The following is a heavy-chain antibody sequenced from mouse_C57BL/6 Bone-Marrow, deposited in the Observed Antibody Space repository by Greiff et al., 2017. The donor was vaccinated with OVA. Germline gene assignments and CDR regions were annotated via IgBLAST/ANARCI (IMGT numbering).Heavy chain of an antibody. Sequence: EVKLVESGGGLVQPGGSLSLSCAASGFTFTDYYMTWVRQPPGKALEWLGFIRNKANGFNTEYSASVKGRFTISRDNSQSILYLQMNALRAEDSATYYCAGGVWFAYWGQGTLVTVSA. CDR3: AGGVWFAY. CDR1: GFTFTDYY. CDR2: IRNKANGFNT. J-gene: IGHJ3*01. V-gene: IGHV7-3*01.